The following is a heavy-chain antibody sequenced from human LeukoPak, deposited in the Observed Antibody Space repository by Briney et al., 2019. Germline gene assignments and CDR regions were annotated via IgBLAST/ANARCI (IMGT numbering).Heavy chain of an antibody. CDR3: ARIGNDILLGFYYFYMDV. J-gene: IGHJ6*03. D-gene: IGHD3-9*01. CDR1: GFTFSSYE. V-gene: IGHV3-48*03. CDR2: ISSSGTSI. Sequence: QPGGSLRLSCAASGFTFSSYEMNWVRQAPGKGLEWVSYISSSGTSIYYADSVRGRFTISRDSAKNSVYLQMNSLRAEDTAVYYCARIGNDILLGFYYFYMDVWGKGTTVTISS.